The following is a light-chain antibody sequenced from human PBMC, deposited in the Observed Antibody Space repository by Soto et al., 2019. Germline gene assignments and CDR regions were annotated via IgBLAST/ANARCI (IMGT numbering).Light chain of an antibody. CDR1: HNDIGTYDY. CDR3: SSFTSDRIDV. J-gene: IGLJ1*01. CDR2: GVT. V-gene: IGLV2-14*03. Sequence: QSALTQPTSVSGSPGQSITISCTGNHNDIGTYDYVSWYQQHPGRAPRLLIYGVTTRPSGISDRFSAYKSGLTASLTISGLQPEDEADYYCSSFTSDRIDVFGPGTKVTVL.